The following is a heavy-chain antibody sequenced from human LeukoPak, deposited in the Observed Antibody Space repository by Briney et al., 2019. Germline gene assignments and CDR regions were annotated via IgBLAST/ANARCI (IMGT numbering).Heavy chain of an antibody. D-gene: IGHD6-6*01. CDR2: IYYSGST. V-gene: IGHV4-59*01. J-gene: IGHJ4*02. Sequence: SETLSLTCTVSGGSISSYYWSWIRQPPGKGLEWIGYIYYSGSTNYNPSLKSRVTISVDTSKNQISLKLSSVTAADTAVYYCAREVVLRGVDYWGQGTLVTVSS. CDR3: AREVVLRGVDY. CDR1: GGSISSYY.